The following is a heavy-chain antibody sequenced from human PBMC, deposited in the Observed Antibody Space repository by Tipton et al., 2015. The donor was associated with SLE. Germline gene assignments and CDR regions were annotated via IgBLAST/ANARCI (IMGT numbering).Heavy chain of an antibody. D-gene: IGHD6-13*01. CDR3: ARVSSSTWYGNRFDP. Sequence: TLSLSCTVSGGSIISGDYFWTWIRQPPGKGLEWIGYISDNGITYYSPSLKSRVTLSVDTSKNQFSLNLDSVTAADTAVYYCARVSSSTWYGNRFDPWGQGTLVTVSS. V-gene: IGHV4-30-4*01. J-gene: IGHJ5*02. CDR1: GGSIISGDYF. CDR2: ISDNGIT.